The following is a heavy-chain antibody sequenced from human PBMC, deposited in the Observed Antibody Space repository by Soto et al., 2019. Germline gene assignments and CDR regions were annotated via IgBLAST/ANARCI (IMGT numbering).Heavy chain of an antibody. CDR3: TRRGYDILTGYTSGFDY. V-gene: IGHV3-73*01. D-gene: IGHD3-9*01. Sequence: PGGSLRLSCAASGFTFSGSAMHWVRQAPGKGLEWVGRIRSKANSYATAYAASVKGRFTISRDDSKNTAYLQMNSLKTEDTAVYYCTRRGYDILTGYTSGFDYWGQGTLVTVSS. CDR1: GFTFSGSA. CDR2: IRSKANSYAT. J-gene: IGHJ4*02.